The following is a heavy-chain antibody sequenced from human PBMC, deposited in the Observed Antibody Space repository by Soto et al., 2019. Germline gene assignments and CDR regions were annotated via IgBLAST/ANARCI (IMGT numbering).Heavy chain of an antibody. D-gene: IGHD6-13*01. V-gene: IGHV4-39*01. Sequence: WETLSLTCNVSGGSVGSSSYYWGWIRQAPGKGLEWIVSTYYSAGTYYNPSLKSRVTTSLDASKNQFSLTVTSVTAADTAIYYCARHASRGYSSSWYFEDWGQGTPVTSPQ. CDR1: GGSVGSSSYY. J-gene: IGHJ4*02. CDR2: TYYSAGT. CDR3: ARHASRGYSSSWYFED.